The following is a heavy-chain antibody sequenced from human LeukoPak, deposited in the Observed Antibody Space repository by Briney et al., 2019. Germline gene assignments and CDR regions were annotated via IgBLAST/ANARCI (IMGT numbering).Heavy chain of an antibody. Sequence: SETLSLTCTVSGGSISSYYWSWIRQPPGKGLEWIGYIYYSGSTNYNPSLKSRVTISVGTSKNQFSLKLSSVTAADTAMYYCAGSGYSSGYLFDYWGQGTLVTVSS. D-gene: IGHD5-18*01. CDR3: AGSGYSSGYLFDY. V-gene: IGHV4-59*01. CDR1: GGSISSYY. CDR2: IYYSGST. J-gene: IGHJ4*02.